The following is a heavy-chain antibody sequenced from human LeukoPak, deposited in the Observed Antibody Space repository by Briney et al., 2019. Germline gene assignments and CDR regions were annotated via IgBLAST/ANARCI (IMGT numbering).Heavy chain of an antibody. V-gene: IGHV3-21*01. J-gene: IGHJ4*02. D-gene: IGHD1-14*01. CDR3: ARGTSLCYFDY. Sequence: GGSLRLSCAASGFTFSSYAMSWVRQAPGKGLEWVSSISSSSSYIYYADSVKGRFTISRDNAKNSLYLQMNSLRAEDTAVYYCARGTSLCYFDYWGQGTLVTVSS. CDR1: GFTFSSYA. CDR2: ISSSSSYI.